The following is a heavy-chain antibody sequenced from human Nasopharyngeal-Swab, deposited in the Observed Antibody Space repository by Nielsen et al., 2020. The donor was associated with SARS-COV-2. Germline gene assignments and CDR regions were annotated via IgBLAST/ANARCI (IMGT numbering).Heavy chain of an antibody. D-gene: IGHD1-26*01. Sequence: ASVKVSCKASGYSFTSYAMHWVRQAPGQSLEWMGWINAENGNTKYSQKFQGRVTFTSKTSASTAYMELTSLRSDDTAVYYCARRRSGSDQGSSWYIDLWGRGTLVTVSS. CDR2: INAENGNT. V-gene: IGHV1-3*01. J-gene: IGHJ2*01. CDR1: GYSFTSYA. CDR3: ARRRSGSDQGSSWYIDL.